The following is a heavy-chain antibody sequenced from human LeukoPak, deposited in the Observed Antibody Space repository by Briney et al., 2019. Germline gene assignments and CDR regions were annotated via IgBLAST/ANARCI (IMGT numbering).Heavy chain of an antibody. D-gene: IGHD6-13*01. CDR2: ISGSGGST. CDR3: ARPRASKVIAAGGFDY. J-gene: IGHJ4*02. V-gene: IGHV3-23*01. CDR1: GFTFSSYA. Sequence: PGGSLRLSCAASGFTFSSYAMSWVRQAPGKGLKWVSAISGSGGSTYYADSVKGRFTISRDNSKNTLYLQMNSLRAEDTAVYYCARPRASKVIAAGGFDYWGQGTLVTVSS.